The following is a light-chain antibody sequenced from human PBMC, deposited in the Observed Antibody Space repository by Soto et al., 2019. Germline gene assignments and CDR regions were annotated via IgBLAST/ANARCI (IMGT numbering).Light chain of an antibody. CDR2: GNS. CDR1: SSNIGAGHD. Sequence: QSVLTQPPSVSGAPGQRVTISCTGSSSNIGAGHDVKWYQQLPGTAPKLLIYGNSNRPSGVPDRFSGSKSGTSASLAITGLQAEDEADYYCQSYDSSLSGWVFGGGTKLTVL. J-gene: IGLJ3*02. CDR3: QSYDSSLSGWV. V-gene: IGLV1-40*01.